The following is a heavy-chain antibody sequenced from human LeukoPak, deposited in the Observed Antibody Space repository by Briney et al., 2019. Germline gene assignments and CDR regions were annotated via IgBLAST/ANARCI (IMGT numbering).Heavy chain of an antibody. D-gene: IGHD5-18*01. CDR3: ARTWIQLWLVGY. V-gene: IGHV3-30*02. CDR2: IRYDGSNK. J-gene: IGHJ4*02. Sequence: GGSLRLSCAASGFTFSSYGMHWVRQAPGKGLGWVAFIRYDGSNKYYADSVKGRFTISRDNSKNTLYLQMNSLRAEDTAVYYCARTWIQLWLVGYWGQGTLVTVSS. CDR1: GFTFSSYG.